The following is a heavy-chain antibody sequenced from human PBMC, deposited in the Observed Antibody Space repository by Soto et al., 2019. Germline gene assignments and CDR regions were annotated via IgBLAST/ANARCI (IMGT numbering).Heavy chain of an antibody. Sequence: GGSLRLSCAASGFTFSSYGMHWVRQAPGKGLEWVAVIWYDGSNKYYADSVKGRFTISRDNSKNTLYLQMNSLRAEDTAVYYCATYYDSSGYLDFQHWGQGTLVTVSS. V-gene: IGHV3-33*01. J-gene: IGHJ1*01. CDR2: IWYDGSNK. CDR1: GFTFSSYG. CDR3: ATYYDSSGYLDFQH. D-gene: IGHD3-22*01.